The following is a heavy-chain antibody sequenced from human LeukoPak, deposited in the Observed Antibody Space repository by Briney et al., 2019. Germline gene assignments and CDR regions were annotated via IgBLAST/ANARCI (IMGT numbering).Heavy chain of an antibody. D-gene: IGHD3-10*01. J-gene: IGHJ3*02. CDR3: ARNLWFGESSDAFDM. Sequence: ASVKVSCKASGYTFTVYYMHWVRQAPGQGLEWMGWINPDSGGTNYAQKFQGRVTMTRDTTISTAYMDLNRLTSDDTAVSYCARNLWFGESSDAFDMWGQGTMVTVSS. CDR1: GYTFTVYY. CDR2: INPDSGGT. V-gene: IGHV1-2*02.